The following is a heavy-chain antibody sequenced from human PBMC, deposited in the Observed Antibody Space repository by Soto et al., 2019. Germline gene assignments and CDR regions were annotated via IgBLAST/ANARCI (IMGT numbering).Heavy chain of an antibody. D-gene: IGHD2-15*01. Sequence: QVQLQESGPGLVKPSGTLSLTCAVSGGSISSSNWWSWVRQPPGKGLEWIGEIYHSGSTNYNPSLKSRVTISVDKSKNQFSLKLSSVTAADTAVYYCARITYCSGGSCYSDWFDPWGQGTLVTDSS. CDR2: IYHSGST. CDR1: GGSISSSNW. V-gene: IGHV4-4*02. CDR3: ARITYCSGGSCYSDWFDP. J-gene: IGHJ5*02.